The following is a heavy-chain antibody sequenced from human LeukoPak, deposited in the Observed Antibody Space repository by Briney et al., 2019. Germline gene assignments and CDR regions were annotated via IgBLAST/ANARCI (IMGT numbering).Heavy chain of an antibody. D-gene: IGHD2-2*01. CDR3: ARGMGCSSTSCYYYYYYMDV. CDR2: IGSSSNYI. V-gene: IGHV3-21*01. Sequence: GGALRLSCAASGFTFRSYSMNWVRQDPGKGLEGVSSIGSSSNYIYYADSVKGRFIISRDNAKNSLYLQMNSLRAEDTAVYYCARGMGCSSTSCYYYYYYMDVWGKGTTVTVSS. J-gene: IGHJ6*03. CDR1: GFTFRSYS.